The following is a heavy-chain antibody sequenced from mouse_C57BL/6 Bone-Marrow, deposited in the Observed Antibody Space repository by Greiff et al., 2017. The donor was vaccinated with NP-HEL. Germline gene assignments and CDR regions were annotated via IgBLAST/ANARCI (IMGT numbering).Heavy chain of an antibody. J-gene: IGHJ4*01. V-gene: IGHV5-9-1*02. CDR1: GFTFSSYA. CDR3: TRGPITTVVARAMDY. CDR2: ISSGGDYI. D-gene: IGHD1-1*01. Sequence: EVQLVESGEGLVKPGGSLKLSCAASGFTFSSYAMSWVRQTPEKRLEWVAYISSGGDYIYYADTVKGRFTISRDNARNTLYLQMSSLKSEDTAMYYCTRGPITTVVARAMDYWGQGTSVTVSS.